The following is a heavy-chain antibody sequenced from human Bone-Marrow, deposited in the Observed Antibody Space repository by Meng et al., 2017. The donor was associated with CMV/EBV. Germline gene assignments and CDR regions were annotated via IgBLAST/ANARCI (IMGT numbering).Heavy chain of an antibody. D-gene: IGHD2-21*02. CDR2: ISGNSAIT. CDR1: GFTFRRNA. CDR3: VKGEDFDDNGDFVGDF. Sequence: SGFTFRRNAMSWVRQAPGKGLEWVSLISGNSAITYYADFAEGRFTISRDNSKKTLFLQMNNLRVEDTAVYYCVKGEDFDDNGDFVGDFWGQGSLVTVSS. V-gene: IGHV3-23*01. J-gene: IGHJ4*02.